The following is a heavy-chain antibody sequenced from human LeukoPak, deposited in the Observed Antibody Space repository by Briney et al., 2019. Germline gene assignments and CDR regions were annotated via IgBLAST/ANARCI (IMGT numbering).Heavy chain of an antibody. CDR3: ARDQEAFDY. Sequence: SVKVSCKPSGGAFSSYDISWLRQAPGQGLEWMGGITPIFGTANYAQKFQGRVTITAVESMSTAYMELSSLRSEDTAVYYCARDQEAFDYWGQGTLVTVSS. V-gene: IGHV1-69*13. J-gene: IGHJ4*02. CDR2: ITPIFGTA. CDR1: GGAFSSYD.